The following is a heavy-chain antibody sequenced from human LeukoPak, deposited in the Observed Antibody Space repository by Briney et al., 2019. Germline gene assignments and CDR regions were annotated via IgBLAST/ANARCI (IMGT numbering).Heavy chain of an antibody. V-gene: IGHV3-23*01. CDR3: AKDPRLLWFGESANFDY. CDR1: GFTFSNYA. J-gene: IGHJ4*02. D-gene: IGHD3-10*01. Sequence: GGSLRLSCAASGFTFSNYAMSWVRRAPGKGLEWVSAISGSGGSTYYADSVKGRFTISRDNSKNTLYLQMNSLRAEDTAVYYCAKDPRLLWFGESANFDYWGQGTLVTVSS. CDR2: ISGSGGST.